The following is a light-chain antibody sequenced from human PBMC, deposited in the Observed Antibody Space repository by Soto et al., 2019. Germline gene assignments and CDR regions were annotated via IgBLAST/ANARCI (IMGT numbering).Light chain of an antibody. CDR1: SSDVGGSDH. J-gene: IGLJ1*01. Sequence: QSVLTQPASVSGSPGQSVTISCTGVSSDVGGSDHVSWYQQHPGKAPKLILYEVNNRPSGVSNRFSGSKSGNTASLIISGLQADDEAEYFCSSYSTTNTRVFGSGTKLTVL. V-gene: IGLV2-14*03. CDR2: EVN. CDR3: SSYSTTNTRV.